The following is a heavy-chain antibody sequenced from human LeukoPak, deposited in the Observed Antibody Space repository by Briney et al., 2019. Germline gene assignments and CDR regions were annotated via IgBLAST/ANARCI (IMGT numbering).Heavy chain of an antibody. Sequence: QPGRSLRLSCAASGFTFSSYGMHWARQARGKGREWGAVISYDGSHKYYADSVKGRFTISRDNSKNTLYLQMNSLRAEDTAVYYCAKGGGYSYGLEAGWGQGTLVTGSS. CDR2: ISYDGSHK. D-gene: IGHD5-18*01. V-gene: IGHV3-30*18. CDR3: AKGGGYSYGLEAG. J-gene: IGHJ4*02. CDR1: GFTFSSYG.